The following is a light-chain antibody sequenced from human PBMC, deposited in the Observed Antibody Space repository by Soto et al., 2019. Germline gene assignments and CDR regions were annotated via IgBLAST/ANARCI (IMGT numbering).Light chain of an antibody. CDR3: QQYGGSPRIT. CDR2: GAS. V-gene: IGKV3-20*01. CDR1: QSISSW. Sequence: TQSPSTLPASVVDIVTITCRASQSISSWLAWYQQRPGQPPRLLIYGASNRATGIPDRFSGSGSGTDFTLIINRLETEDVAVYYCQQYGGSPRITFGQGTRLEIK. J-gene: IGKJ5*01.